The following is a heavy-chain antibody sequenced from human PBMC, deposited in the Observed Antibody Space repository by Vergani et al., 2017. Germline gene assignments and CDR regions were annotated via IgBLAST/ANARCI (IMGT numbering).Heavy chain of an antibody. CDR2: IRSKTYGATT. CDR1: GFNFGEYG. J-gene: IGHJ4*02. CDR3: AVEIYDYGGSRDFDY. V-gene: IGHV3-49*04. D-gene: IGHD4-23*01. Sequence: EVQLVESGGDLVQPGRSLRLSCQTSGFNFGEYGVSWVRQAPGKGLEWIGFIRSKTYGATTEYAASVRGRFTISRDDSKGIAYLQMSSRKKEDTAVYRCAVEIYDYGGSRDFDYWGQGTLVVVSS.